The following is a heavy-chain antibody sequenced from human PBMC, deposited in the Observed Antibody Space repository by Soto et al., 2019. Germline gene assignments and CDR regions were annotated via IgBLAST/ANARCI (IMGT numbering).Heavy chain of an antibody. J-gene: IGHJ4*02. CDR1: GGSISSGDYY. D-gene: IGHD4-4*01. CDR3: ARGPDDYSNSHLDY. Sequence: TLSLTCTISGGSISSGDYYWSWIRQPPGKGLEWIGYIYYSGSTYYNPSLKSRVTISVDTSKNQFSLKLSSVTAADTAVYYCARGPDDYSNSHLDYWGQGTLVTVSS. CDR2: IYYSGST. V-gene: IGHV4-30-4*01.